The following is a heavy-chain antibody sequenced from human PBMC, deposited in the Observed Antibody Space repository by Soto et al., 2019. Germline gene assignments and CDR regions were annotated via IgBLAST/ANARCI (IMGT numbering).Heavy chain of an antibody. J-gene: IGHJ4*02. Sequence: GASVKVSCKASGGTFSGYAISWVRQAPGQGREWMGGIIPIFGTANYAQKFQGRVTITADKSTSTAYMELSSLRSEDTAVYYCARDTYYYDSSGYYRESYFDYWGQGTLVTVSS. CDR1: GGTFSGYA. CDR2: IIPIFGTA. D-gene: IGHD3-22*01. CDR3: ARDTYYYDSSGYYRESYFDY. V-gene: IGHV1-69*06.